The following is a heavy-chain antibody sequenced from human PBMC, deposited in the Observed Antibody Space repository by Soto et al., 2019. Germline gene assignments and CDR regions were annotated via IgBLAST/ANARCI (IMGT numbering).Heavy chain of an antibody. V-gene: IGHV3-74*01. CDR2: INRDGTAT. J-gene: IGHJ5*02. D-gene: IGHD1-26*01. CDR3: ATVGTGSYNWFDP. CDR1: GFTFTGNW. Sequence: EVQLVESGGGLVQPGGSLRLSCAASGFTFTGNWIHWVRQGPGKGLVWVARINRDGTATTYADSVTGRVTISRDNAKNTRYLQMNSLGAEDTAVYYCATVGTGSYNWFDPWGQGTMVTVSS.